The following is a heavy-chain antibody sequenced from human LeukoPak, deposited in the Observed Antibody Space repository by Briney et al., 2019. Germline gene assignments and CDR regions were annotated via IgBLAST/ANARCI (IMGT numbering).Heavy chain of an antibody. Sequence: SETLSLTCTVSGGSISSRNYYWGWIRQPPGKGLEWIGTVDYAGDTYHNPSLKSRVTMSIDTSKNQFSLKLTSVSAADTAVYYCASLGLWFGRTDYWGQGTLVTVSS. J-gene: IGHJ4*02. CDR3: ASLGLWFGRTDY. V-gene: IGHV4-39*01. D-gene: IGHD3-10*01. CDR2: VDYAGDT. CDR1: GGSISSRNYY.